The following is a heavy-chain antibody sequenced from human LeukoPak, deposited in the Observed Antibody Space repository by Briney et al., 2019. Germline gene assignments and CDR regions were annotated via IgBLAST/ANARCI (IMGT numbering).Heavy chain of an antibody. J-gene: IGHJ3*02. D-gene: IGHD5-18*01. CDR2: IYYSGST. CDR3: ARVSPDTAMVTDAFDI. CDR1: GGSVSSGSYY. Sequence: SETLSLTCTVSGGSVSSGSYYWSWIRQPPGKGLEWIGYIYYSGSTNYNPSLKSRVTISVDTSKNQFSLKLSSVTAADTAVYYCARVSPDTAMVTDAFDIWGQGTMVTVSS. V-gene: IGHV4-61*01.